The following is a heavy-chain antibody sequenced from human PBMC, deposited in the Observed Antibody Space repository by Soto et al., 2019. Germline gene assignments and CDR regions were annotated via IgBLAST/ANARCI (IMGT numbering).Heavy chain of an antibody. CDR3: AHSLIPYYPGSGSLDY. J-gene: IGHJ4*02. CDR1: GFSLSTSGVG. Sequence: SGPTLVNPTQTLTLTCTFSGFSLSTSGVGVGWIRQPPGKALEWLALIYWDDDKRYSPSLKSRPTITKDTSKNQVVLTMTNLDPVDTATYYCAHSLIPYYPGSGSLDYWGPGTLVTVSS. CDR2: IYWDDDK. V-gene: IGHV2-5*02. D-gene: IGHD3-10*01.